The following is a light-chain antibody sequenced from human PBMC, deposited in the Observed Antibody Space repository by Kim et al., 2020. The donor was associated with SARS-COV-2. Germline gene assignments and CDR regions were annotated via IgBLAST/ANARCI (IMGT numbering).Light chain of an antibody. CDR2: GAS. J-gene: IGKJ1*01. CDR1: QSVSSGY. V-gene: IGKV3-20*01. Sequence: PGDRAHRSGRASQSVSSGYLAWYQQKPGQAPRLLIYGASSRATGIPDRFSGSGSGADFTLTISRLEPEDFAVYYWQQYASSPWTFGQGTKVDIK. CDR3: QQYASSPWT.